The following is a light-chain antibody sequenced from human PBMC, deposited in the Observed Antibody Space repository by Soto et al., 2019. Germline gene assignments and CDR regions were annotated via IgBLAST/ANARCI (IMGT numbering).Light chain of an antibody. V-gene: IGKV1-39*01. CDR1: QSISDY. Sequence: DIQMTQSPSSLSASVGDRVTITCRASQSISDYLNWYQHKPGKAPNPLIYAASSLQSGVPSRFSGSGSGTDFTLTISSLQPEDFATYYCQQTYSTLLYTFGQGTKLEIK. CDR3: QQTYSTLLYT. CDR2: AAS. J-gene: IGKJ2*01.